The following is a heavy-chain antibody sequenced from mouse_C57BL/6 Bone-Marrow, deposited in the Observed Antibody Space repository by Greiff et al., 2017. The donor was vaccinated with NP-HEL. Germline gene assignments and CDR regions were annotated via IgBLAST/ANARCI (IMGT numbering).Heavy chain of an antibody. CDR1: GYTFTTYW. CDR2: INPSSGYP. CDR3: ARLLRDY. D-gene: IGHD1-1*01. V-gene: IGHV1-7*01. Sequence: VKLQESGAELAKPGASVKLSCTASGYTFTTYWMHWVKQSPGQGLEWIGYINPSSGYPKYNKKFMDKATLTADKSSSTAYMQLSSLTYADSAFYYCARLLRDYWGQGTTLTVSS. J-gene: IGHJ2*01.